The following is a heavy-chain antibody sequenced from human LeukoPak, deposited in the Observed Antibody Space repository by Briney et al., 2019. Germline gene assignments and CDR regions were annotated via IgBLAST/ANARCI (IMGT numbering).Heavy chain of an antibody. CDR1: GDSISSSSYF. V-gene: IGHV4-39*01. CDR2: IDYSGST. D-gene: IGHD3-10*01. CDR3: ASLHQVRGLTVFDY. Sequence: SETLSLTCTVSGDSISSSSYFWGWIRQPPGKGLEWIGSIDYSGSTYYNPSLKSRVTISVDTSKTQFSLKLSSVTAADTALYYCASLHQVRGLTVFDYWGQGALVTVSS. J-gene: IGHJ4*02.